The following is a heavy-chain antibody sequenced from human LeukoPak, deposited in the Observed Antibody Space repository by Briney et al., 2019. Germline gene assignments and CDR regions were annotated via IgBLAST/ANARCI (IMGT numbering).Heavy chain of an antibody. CDR1: GGSISSGSYY. D-gene: IGHD7-27*01. V-gene: IGHV4-61*02. Sequence: SQTLSLTCTVSGGSISSGSYYWSWIRQPAGKGLEWIGRIYTSGSTNYNPSLKSRVTISVDTSKNQFSLKLSSVTAADTAVYYCASERNWAYWYFDLWGRGTLVTVSS. J-gene: IGHJ2*01. CDR3: ASERNWAYWYFDL. CDR2: IYTSGST.